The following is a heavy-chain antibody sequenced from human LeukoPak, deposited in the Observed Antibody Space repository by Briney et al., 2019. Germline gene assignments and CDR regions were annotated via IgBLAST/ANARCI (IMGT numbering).Heavy chain of an antibody. CDR2: ISYDGSNK. V-gene: IGHV3-30*03. J-gene: IGHJ4*02. D-gene: IGHD6-19*01. CDR1: GFTFSSYG. Sequence: PGGSLRLSCAASGFTFSSYGMHWVRQAPGKGREWVAVISYDGSNKYYADSVKGRFTISRDSSKNTLYLQMNSLRAEDTAVYYCALIAVAEGFDYWGQGTLVTVSS. CDR3: ALIAVAEGFDY.